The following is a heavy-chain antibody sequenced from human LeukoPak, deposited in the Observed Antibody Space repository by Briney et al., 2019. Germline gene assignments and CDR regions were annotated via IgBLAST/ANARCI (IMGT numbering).Heavy chain of an antibody. CDR1: GYTFTSYA. CDR2: INAGNGNT. CDR3: ARESPCSGVGCHARLDS. Sequence: ASVKVSCKASGYTFTSYAIHWVRQAPGQRLEWMGWINAGNGNTKYSQKFQGRVTITRDTSARTAYMEVSSLRSEDTAVYYCARESPCSGVGCHARLDSWGQGTLVTVSS. V-gene: IGHV1-3*01. J-gene: IGHJ5*01. D-gene: IGHD2-15*01.